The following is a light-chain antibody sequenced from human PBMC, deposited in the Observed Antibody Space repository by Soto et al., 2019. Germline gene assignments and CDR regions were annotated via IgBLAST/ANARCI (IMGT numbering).Light chain of an antibody. V-gene: IGKV3-20*01. J-gene: IGKJ4*01. Sequence: IVLTQSPGTLSLSPGERATLSCRASQSVTTQLAWYQQKPGQAPRLIIHGASSRATGVPDRFSGGGSETDFTLAISRLEPEDFAVYYCQQFSSYPLTFGGGTKVDIK. CDR3: QQFSSYPLT. CDR2: GAS. CDR1: QSVTTQ.